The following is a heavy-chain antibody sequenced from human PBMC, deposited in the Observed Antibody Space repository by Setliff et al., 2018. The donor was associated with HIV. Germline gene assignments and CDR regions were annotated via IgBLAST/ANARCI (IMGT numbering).Heavy chain of an antibody. CDR1: GFTFSSYA. CDR3: ARGVAADGTYFDY. V-gene: IGHV3-30*01. Sequence: GGSLRLSCAASGFTFSSYAMHWVRQAPGKGLEWVAVISYDGSNKYYADSVKGRFTISRDNSKNTLYLQMNSLRAEDTAVYYCARGVAADGTYFDYWGQGALVTVSS. D-gene: IGHD6-13*01. CDR2: ISYDGSNK. J-gene: IGHJ4*01.